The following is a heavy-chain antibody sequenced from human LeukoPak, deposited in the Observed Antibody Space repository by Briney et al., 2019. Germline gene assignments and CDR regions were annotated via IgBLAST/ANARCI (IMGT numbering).Heavy chain of an antibody. J-gene: IGHJ4*02. Sequence: SQTLSLTCAISEDSVSSNSAAWNWIRQSPSRGLEWLGRAYYRSKWYNDYAVSVKSRITINPDTSKNQFSLELNSVTPEDTAVYYCARGPLAVALNYYFDYWGQGTLVTVSS. CDR2: AYYRSKWYN. V-gene: IGHV6-1*01. CDR3: ARGPLAVALNYYFDY. D-gene: IGHD6-19*01. CDR1: EDSVSSNSAA.